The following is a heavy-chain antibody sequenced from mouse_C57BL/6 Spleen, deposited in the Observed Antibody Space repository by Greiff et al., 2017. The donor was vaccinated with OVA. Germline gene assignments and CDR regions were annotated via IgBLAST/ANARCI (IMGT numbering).Heavy chain of an antibody. Sequence: VQLQQPGAELVKPGASVKLSCKASGYTFTSYWMHWVKQSHGKSLEWIGDINPNNGGTIYNQKFKGKATLTVDKSSSTAYMELRSLTSEDTAVYYCARRVYYDYSYAMDYWGQGTSVTVSS. J-gene: IGHJ4*01. V-gene: IGHV1-18*01. CDR2: INPNNGGT. CDR1: GYTFTSYW. D-gene: IGHD2-4*01. CDR3: ARRVYYDYSYAMDY.